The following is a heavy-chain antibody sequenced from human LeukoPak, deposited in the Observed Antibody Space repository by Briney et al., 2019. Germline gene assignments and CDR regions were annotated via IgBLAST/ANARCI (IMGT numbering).Heavy chain of an antibody. V-gene: IGHV1-8*03. D-gene: IGHD1-1*01. CDR1: GYTFTSYG. CDR2: MNPNSGNT. J-gene: IGHJ5*02. Sequence: ASVKVSCKASGYTFTSYGINWVRQAPGQGLEWMGWMNPNSGNTGYVQKFQGRVTITRNTSISTAYMELSSLRSEDTAVYYCARNLQLERQNVFDPWGQGTLVTVSS. CDR3: ARNLQLERQNVFDP.